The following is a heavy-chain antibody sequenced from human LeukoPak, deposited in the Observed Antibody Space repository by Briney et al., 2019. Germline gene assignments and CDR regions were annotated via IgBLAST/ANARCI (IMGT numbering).Heavy chain of an antibody. Sequence: SETLSLTCAVYGGSFSGYYWSWIRQPPGKGLEWIGEINHSGSTNYNPSLKSRVTISVDTSKNQFSLKLSSVTAADTAVYYRARCYGGEKDFDYWGQGTLVTVSS. J-gene: IGHJ4*02. CDR2: INHSGST. CDR3: ARCYGGEKDFDY. D-gene: IGHD4-23*01. V-gene: IGHV4-34*01. CDR1: GGSFSGYY.